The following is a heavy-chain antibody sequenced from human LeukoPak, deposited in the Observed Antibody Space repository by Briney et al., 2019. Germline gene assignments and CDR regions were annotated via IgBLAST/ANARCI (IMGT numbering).Heavy chain of an antibody. J-gene: IGHJ6*02. CDR3: ARQRKWFHHYYYYGMDV. Sequence: ASVKVSCKASGYTFTSYDINWVRQATGQGLEWMGWMNPNSGNTGYAQKFQGRVTMTRNTSISTAYMEPSSLRSEDTAVYYCARQRKWFHHYYYYGMDVWGQGTTVTVSS. D-gene: IGHD3-22*01. CDR1: GYTFTSYD. CDR2: MNPNSGNT. V-gene: IGHV1-8*01.